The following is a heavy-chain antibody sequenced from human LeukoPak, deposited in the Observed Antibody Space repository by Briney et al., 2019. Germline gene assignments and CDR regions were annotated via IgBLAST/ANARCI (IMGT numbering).Heavy chain of an antibody. CDR3: ARGGGIAARRYYYYYMDV. Sequence: GASVKVSCKASGYTFTGYYMHWVRQAPGQGLEWMGWINPNSGGTNYAQKFQGRVTMTRDTSISTAYMELSRLRSDDTAVYYCARGGGIAARRYYYYYMDVWGKGTTVTVSS. CDR1: GYTFTGYY. D-gene: IGHD6-6*01. CDR2: INPNSGGT. J-gene: IGHJ6*03. V-gene: IGHV1-2*02.